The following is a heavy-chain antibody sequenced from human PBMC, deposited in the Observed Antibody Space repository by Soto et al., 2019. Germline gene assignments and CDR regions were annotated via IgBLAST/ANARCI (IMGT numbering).Heavy chain of an antibody. CDR2: IKSKTDGGTT. CDR1: GFTFSNAW. CDR3: TTDYSSSGDYGMAV. V-gene: IGHV3-15*01. J-gene: IGHJ6*02. D-gene: IGHD6-6*01. Sequence: PGGSLRLSCAASGFTFSNAWMSWVRQAPGKGLEWVGRIKSKTDGGTTDYAAPVKGRFTISRDDSKNTLYLQMNSLKTEDTAVYYCTTDYSSSGDYGMAVWGQGTTVTVSS.